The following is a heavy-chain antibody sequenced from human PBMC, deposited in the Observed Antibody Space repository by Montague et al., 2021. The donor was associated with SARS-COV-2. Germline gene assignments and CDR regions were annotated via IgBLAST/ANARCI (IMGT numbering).Heavy chain of an antibody. CDR1: GDSISSFY. D-gene: IGHD2-15*01. Sequence: SETLSLTCTVSGDSISSFYWNWIRQPAGKGLEWIGRTYASGGTNXXPSLKSRVTMSVDTSKNQFSLKLNSVTAADTAVYYCGGGVVAATPVVDYWGRGTLVTVSS. CDR2: TYASGGT. V-gene: IGHV4-4*07. CDR3: GGGVVAATPVVDY. J-gene: IGHJ4*02.